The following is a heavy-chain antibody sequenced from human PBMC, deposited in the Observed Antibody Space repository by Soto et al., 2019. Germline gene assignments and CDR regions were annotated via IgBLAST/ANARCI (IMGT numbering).Heavy chain of an antibody. D-gene: IGHD1-7*01. CDR3: ATKIFGTTYFGN. CDR1: VFTFSSYE. V-gene: IGHV3-48*03. J-gene: IGHJ4*02. CDR2: IDRSGSPI. Sequence: GWSLRLSCASSVFTFSSYEMNWVRQAPGKGLEWVSYIDRSGSPIYYADSVKGRFTISRDNAENSLYLQMHSLRVDDTAIYYCATKIFGTTYFGNWGRGALVTVS.